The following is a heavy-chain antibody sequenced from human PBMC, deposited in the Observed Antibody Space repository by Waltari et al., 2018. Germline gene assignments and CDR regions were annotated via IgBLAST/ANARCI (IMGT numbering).Heavy chain of an antibody. D-gene: IGHD3-22*01. Sequence: QVQLQQWGAGLLKPSETLSLPCAVYGGSCSGYYWCWLRQPPGKGLEWIGEINHSGSTNYNPSLKSRVTISVDTSKNQFSLKLSSVTAADTAVYYCAFDSSGYTGWDYWGQGTLVTVSS. J-gene: IGHJ4*02. CDR3: AFDSSGYTGWDY. V-gene: IGHV4-34*01. CDR1: GGSCSGYY. CDR2: INHSGST.